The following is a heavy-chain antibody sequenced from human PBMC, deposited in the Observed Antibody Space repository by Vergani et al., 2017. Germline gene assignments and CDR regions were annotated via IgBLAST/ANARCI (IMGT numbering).Heavy chain of an antibody. J-gene: IGHJ1*01. Sequence: QVQLVQSGAEVKKPGASVKVSCKVSGYTLTELSMHWVRQAPGKGLEWMGGFDPEDGETIYAQKFQGRVTMTEDTSTDTAYMELSSLRSEDTAVYYCATGGAYYDILTGYPEHWGQGTLVTVSS. CDR1: GYTLTELS. D-gene: IGHD3-9*01. V-gene: IGHV1-24*01. CDR3: ATGGAYYDILTGYPEH. CDR2: FDPEDGET.